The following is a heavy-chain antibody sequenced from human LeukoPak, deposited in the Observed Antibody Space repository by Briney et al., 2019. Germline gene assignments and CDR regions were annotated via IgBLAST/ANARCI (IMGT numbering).Heavy chain of an antibody. V-gene: IGHV3-48*01. Sequence: GGSLRLSCVASGFIFSYYDMDWVRQAPGKGLEWISYISSSRSIMYYADSVLGRFTVSRDNAENALYLQMNSLRGDDTAVYYCARHNQGSPDYWGQGTLVTVSS. CDR3: ARHNQGSPDY. J-gene: IGHJ4*02. CDR1: GFIFSYYD. CDR2: ISSSRSIM.